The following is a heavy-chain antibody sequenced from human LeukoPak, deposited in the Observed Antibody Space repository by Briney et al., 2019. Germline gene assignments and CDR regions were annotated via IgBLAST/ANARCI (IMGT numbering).Heavy chain of an antibody. CDR3: ASRSNWGSLGWYFDL. V-gene: IGHV3-48*04. J-gene: IGHJ2*01. CDR1: GFTFSSYS. CDR2: ISSSSSTI. D-gene: IGHD7-27*01. Sequence: GGSLRLSCAASGFTFSSYSMNWVRQAPGKGREGVSYISSSSSTIYCADSVKARFTISRDNANNSLYLQTNSLRAEDPAVYYCASRSNWGSLGWYFDLWGRGTLVTVSS.